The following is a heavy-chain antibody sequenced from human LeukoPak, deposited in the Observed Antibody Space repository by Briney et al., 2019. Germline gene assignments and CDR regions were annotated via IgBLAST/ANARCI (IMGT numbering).Heavy chain of an antibody. Sequence: SETLSLTCTVSGGSISSHYWSWIRQPPGKGLEWIGYIYYSGSTNHNPSLKSRVTISVDTSKNQFSLKLSSVTAADTAVYYCARDLSSSPRWNYMDVWGKGTTVTVSS. J-gene: IGHJ6*03. CDR3: ARDLSSSPRWNYMDV. D-gene: IGHD6-6*01. V-gene: IGHV4-59*11. CDR1: GGSISSHY. CDR2: IYYSGST.